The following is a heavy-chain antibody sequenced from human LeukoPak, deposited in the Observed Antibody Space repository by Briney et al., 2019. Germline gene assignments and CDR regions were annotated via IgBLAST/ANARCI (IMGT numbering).Heavy chain of an antibody. CDR1: GGTFISYA. Sequence: ASVKVSCKASGGTFISYAISWVRQAPGQGLEWMGGIIPIFGTANYAQKFQGRVTITADESTSTAYMELSSLRSEDTAVYYCAREAVGGATYDYWAREPWSPSPQ. J-gene: IGHJ4*02. CDR2: IIPIFGTA. V-gene: IGHV1-69*13. D-gene: IGHD1-26*01. CDR3: AREAVGGATYDY.